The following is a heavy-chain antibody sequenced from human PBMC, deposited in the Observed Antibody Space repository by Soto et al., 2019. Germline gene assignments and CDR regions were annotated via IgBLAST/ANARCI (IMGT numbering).Heavy chain of an antibody. J-gene: IGHJ5*02. D-gene: IGHD6-19*01. CDR1: GFSLRTYG. CDR3: AREVVTAVAGSVNWFDP. V-gene: IGHV3-33*01. Sequence: PGGSLRLSCVASGFSLRTYGMHWLRRAPGKGLEWVSFIWYDGTKHFYANSVKGRSTISKDNSNNILYLQMGGLRAEDTAVYYCAREVVTAVAGSVNWFDPWGQGTLVTVSS. CDR2: IWYDGTKH.